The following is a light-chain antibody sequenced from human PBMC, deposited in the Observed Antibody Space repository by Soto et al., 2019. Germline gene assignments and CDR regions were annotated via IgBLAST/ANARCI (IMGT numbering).Light chain of an antibody. CDR2: DSS. V-gene: IGKV1-39*01. CDR1: KSISTF. Sequence: DIQMTQSPSSLSASVGDRVTITCRASKSISTFLNWYQQRPGRAPNLLIYDSSTLQSGVPSRFSGSGSGTDFTLTITSLQPEDLGTYYCQQSYRTPRTFGQGTKVEIQ. CDR3: QQSYRTPRT. J-gene: IGKJ1*01.